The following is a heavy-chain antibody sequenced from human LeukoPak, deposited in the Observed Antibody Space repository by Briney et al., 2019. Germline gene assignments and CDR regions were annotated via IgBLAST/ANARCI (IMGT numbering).Heavy chain of an antibody. Sequence: SETLSLTCAVYGGSFSGYYWSWIRQPPGKGLEWIGEINHSGSTNYNPSLKSRVTISVDTSKNQFSLKLGSVTAADTAVYYCARGLNTMVRGVIPTGYYMDVWGKGTTVTVSS. CDR2: INHSGST. J-gene: IGHJ6*03. CDR3: ARGLNTMVRGVIPTGYYMDV. V-gene: IGHV4-34*01. CDR1: GGSFSGYY. D-gene: IGHD3-10*01.